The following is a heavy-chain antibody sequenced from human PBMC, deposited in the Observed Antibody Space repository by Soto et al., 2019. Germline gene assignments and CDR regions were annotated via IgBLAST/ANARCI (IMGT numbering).Heavy chain of an antibody. D-gene: IGHD6-6*01. CDR1: GGSFSGYY. Sequence: SETLSLTCAVYGGSFSGYYWSWIRQPPGKGLEWIGEINHSGSTNYNPSLKSRVTISVDTSKNQFSLKLSSVTAADTAVYYCARGRSLWQLAPGARYYYYMDVWGKGTTVTVSS. CDR3: ARGRSLWQLAPGARYYYYMDV. J-gene: IGHJ6*03. CDR2: INHSGST. V-gene: IGHV4-34*01.